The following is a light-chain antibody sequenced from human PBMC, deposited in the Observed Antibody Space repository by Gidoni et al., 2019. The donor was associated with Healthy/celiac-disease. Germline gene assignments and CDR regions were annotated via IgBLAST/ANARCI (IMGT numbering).Light chain of an antibody. J-gene: IGLJ2*01. V-gene: IGLV1-40*01. CDR2: GNS. CDR3: QSYDSSLSGVV. CDR1: SSNIVAGYD. Sequence: QSVLTQPPSVSGAPGQSVTISCTGSSSNIVAGYDVHWSQQLPGTAPKRRLYGNSNRPSGVPDRFSGSKSGTSASLAITGLQAEDEADYYCQSYDSSLSGVVFGGGNKLTVL.